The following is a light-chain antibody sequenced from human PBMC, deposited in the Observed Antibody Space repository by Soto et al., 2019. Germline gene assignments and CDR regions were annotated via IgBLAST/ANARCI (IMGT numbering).Light chain of an antibody. CDR3: QVRTNWSIA. V-gene: IGKV3-11*01. J-gene: IGKJ5*01. CDR1: QSVSSY. Sequence: EIVLTQSPATLSLSPGARAPLSCRASQSVSSYLAWYQQKPGQAPRLLIYDASNRATGIPARFSGTGSGTDFTLTINNLEPEDFAVYYCQVRTNWSIAFGRGTRLEIK. CDR2: DAS.